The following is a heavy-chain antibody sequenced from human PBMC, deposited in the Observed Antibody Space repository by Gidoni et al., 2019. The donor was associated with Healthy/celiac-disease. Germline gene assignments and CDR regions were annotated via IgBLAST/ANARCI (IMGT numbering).Heavy chain of an antibody. CDR1: GFTFSSYG. D-gene: IGHD6-19*01. Sequence: AASGFTFSSYGMSWVRQAPGKGLEWVATIKNDGSEKYYVDSVKGRFTISRDNAKNSRYLQMNSLRAEDTAVYYCARGRVQGLDVAGCWGQGTLVTVSS. V-gene: IGHV3-7*01. J-gene: IGHJ4*02. CDR2: IKNDGSEK. CDR3: ARGRVQGLDVAGC.